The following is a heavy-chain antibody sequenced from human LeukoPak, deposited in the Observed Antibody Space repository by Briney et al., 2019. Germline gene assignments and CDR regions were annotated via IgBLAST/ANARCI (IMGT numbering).Heavy chain of an antibody. CDR1: GGTFSSYA. CDR3: ARGARYYYDSSGYYYAY. V-gene: IGHV1-69*01. J-gene: IGHJ4*02. CDR2: IIPIFGTA. D-gene: IGHD3-22*01. Sequence: SVKVSCKASGGTFSSYAISWVRQAPGQGLEWMGGIIPIFGTANYAQKFQGRVTITADESTSTAYMELSSLRSEDTAVYYCARGARYYYDSSGYYYAYWGQGTLVTVSS.